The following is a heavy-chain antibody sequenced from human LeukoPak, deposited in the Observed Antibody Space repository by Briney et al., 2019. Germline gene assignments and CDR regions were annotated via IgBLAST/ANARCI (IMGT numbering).Heavy chain of an antibody. J-gene: IGHJ4*02. CDR3: ARETILTGSDY. Sequence: ASVTVSCQASVYTFTSYGISWVRQAPGQGLEWMGWISAYHGNTNYAQKLQGRVTMTTDTSTSTAYMELRSLSSDDTAVYYCARETILTGSDYWGQGTLVTVSS. D-gene: IGHD3-9*01. V-gene: IGHV1-18*01. CDR1: VYTFTSYG. CDR2: ISAYHGNT.